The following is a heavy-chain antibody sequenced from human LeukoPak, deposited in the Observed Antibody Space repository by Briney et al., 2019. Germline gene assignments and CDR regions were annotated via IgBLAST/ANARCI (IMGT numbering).Heavy chain of an antibody. J-gene: IGHJ5*02. V-gene: IGHV4-59*12. Sequence: SETLSLTCTVSGGSISSYYWSWIRQPPGKGLEWIGYIHYSGSTDYNPSLKSRVSISVDTSKNQFSLELTSVTAADTAVYYCAREVSSSSSWTNWFDPWGQGTLVTVSS. CDR1: GGSISSYY. CDR2: IHYSGST. CDR3: AREVSSSSSWTNWFDP. D-gene: IGHD6-13*01.